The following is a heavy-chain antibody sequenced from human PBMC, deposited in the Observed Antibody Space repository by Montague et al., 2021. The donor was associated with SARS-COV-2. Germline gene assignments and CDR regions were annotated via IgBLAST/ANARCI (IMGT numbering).Heavy chain of an antibody. CDR1: GFSLNTDGVG. V-gene: IGHV2-5*02. CDR3: ARRYDFYRAEAFDV. D-gene: IGHD3-3*01. Sequence: VKPTQTLTLTCVFSGFSLNTDGVGVAWIRRPPGKALEWLALIYWDGDQRYSPSLKTRLTIIKDTSKNRVVLTMTNLDPVDTATYYCARRYDFYRAEAFDVWGQGTMLTVSS. J-gene: IGHJ3*01. CDR2: IYWDGDQ.